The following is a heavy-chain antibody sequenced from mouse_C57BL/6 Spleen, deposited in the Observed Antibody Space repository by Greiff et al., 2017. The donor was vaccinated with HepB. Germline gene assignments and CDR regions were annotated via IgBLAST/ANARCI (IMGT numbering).Heavy chain of an antibody. CDR1: GYAFSSSW. D-gene: IGHD4-1*01. CDR3: ARYWDGRYFDV. CDR2: IYPGDGDT. Sequence: VKLQQSGPELVKPGASVKISCKASGYAFSSSWMNWVKQRPGKGLEWIGRIYPGDGDTNYNGKFKGKATLTADKSSSTGYMQLSSLTSEDSAVYFCARYWDGRYFDVWGTGTTVTVSS. V-gene: IGHV1-82*01. J-gene: IGHJ1*03.